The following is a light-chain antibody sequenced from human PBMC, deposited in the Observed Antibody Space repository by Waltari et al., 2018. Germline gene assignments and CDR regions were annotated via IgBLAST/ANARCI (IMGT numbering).Light chain of an antibody. J-gene: IGLJ1*01. CDR3: SSYTRSSSYV. CDR1: SSDIGGDNF. V-gene: IGLV2-14*01. CDR2: DVS. Sequence: QSALTQPASVSGSPEQSITIPCTGTSSDIGGDNFVSWYQQHPGKAPKLILFDVSDRPSGVSNRFSGSKSGNSASLTISGLQAEDEADYYCSSYTRSSSYVFGTGTKVTVL.